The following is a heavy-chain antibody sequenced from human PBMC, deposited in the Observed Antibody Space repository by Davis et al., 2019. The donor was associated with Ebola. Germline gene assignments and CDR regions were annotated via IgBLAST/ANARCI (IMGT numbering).Heavy chain of an antibody. CDR2: FYYSGTT. J-gene: IGHJ6*02. CDR3: ARYNWNPWYYYGMDV. Sequence: SETLSLTCSVFGASISSGGYYWSWIRQHPGEGLEWIGYFYYSGTTYYNPSLKSRLTISVDTSKNQFSLKLSSVTAADTAVYYCARYNWNPWYYYGMDVWGQGTTVTVSS. D-gene: IGHD1-20*01. CDR1: GASISSGGYY. V-gene: IGHV4-30-4*01.